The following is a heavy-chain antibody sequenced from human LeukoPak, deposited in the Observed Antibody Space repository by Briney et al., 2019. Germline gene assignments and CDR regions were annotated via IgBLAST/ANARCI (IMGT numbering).Heavy chain of an antibody. J-gene: IGHJ4*02. CDR1: GGSIGSSNYY. Sequence: SETLSLTCTVSGGSIGSSNYYWGWIRQSPGKGLEWIATIYYNGATQYNPSLKSRVTISVDTSKNQFSLKLTSVTAADTAVYYCATELLIGAAGHDDYWGQGTLVTASS. CDR2: IYYNGAT. D-gene: IGHD6-19*01. CDR3: ATELLIGAAGHDDY. V-gene: IGHV4-39*07.